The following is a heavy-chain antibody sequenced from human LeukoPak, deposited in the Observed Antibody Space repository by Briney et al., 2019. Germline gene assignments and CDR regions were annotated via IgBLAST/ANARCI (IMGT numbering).Heavy chain of an antibody. CDR3: ARGTLYRGWSYYLDF. V-gene: IGHV4-4*07. CDR2: IYSSVAT. Sequence: PSETLSLTCTVSGDSINNSFWSWIRQPAGKGLEWMGRIYSSVATSYNPSLKSRVTISVDMSKNHFSLRMRSVTAADTAMYSCARGTLYRGWSYYLDFWGQGSQVTVSS. CDR1: GDSINNSF. J-gene: IGHJ4*02. D-gene: IGHD6-19*01.